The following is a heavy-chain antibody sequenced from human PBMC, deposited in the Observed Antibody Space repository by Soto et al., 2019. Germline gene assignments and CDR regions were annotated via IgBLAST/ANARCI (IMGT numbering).Heavy chain of an antibody. V-gene: IGHV1-24*01. D-gene: IGHD4-17*01. CDR2: FDPEDGET. Sequence: ASVKVSCKVSGYTLTELSMHWVLQAPGEGLEWMGGFDPEDGETIYAQKFQGRVTMTEDTSTDTAYMELSSLRSEDTAVYYCATVAHDYGYYYSGSNYYYGMDVWGQGTTVTVSS. J-gene: IGHJ6*02. CDR1: GYTLTELS. CDR3: ATVAHDYGYYYSGSNYYYGMDV.